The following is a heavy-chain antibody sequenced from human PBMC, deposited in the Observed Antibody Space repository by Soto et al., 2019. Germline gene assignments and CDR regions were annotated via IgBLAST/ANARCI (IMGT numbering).Heavy chain of an antibody. D-gene: IGHD6-13*01. V-gene: IGHV4-59*01. J-gene: IGHJ4*02. CDR3: AREPSRYYFAY. CDR1: GGSISSYY. CDR2: IYYSGST. Sequence: SETLSLTCTVSGGSISSYYWSWIRQPPGKGLEWIGYIYYSGSTNYNPSLKSRVTISVDTSKNQFSLKLSSVTAADTAVYYCAREPSRYYFAYWGQGTLVTVSS.